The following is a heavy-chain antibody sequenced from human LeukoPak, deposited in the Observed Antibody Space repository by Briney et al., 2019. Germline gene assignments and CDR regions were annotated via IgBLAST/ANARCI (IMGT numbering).Heavy chain of an antibody. J-gene: IGHJ4*02. CDR3: ARAGSLTSIAVAGTMDY. CDR1: GGSISSYY. D-gene: IGHD6-19*01. CDR2: IYYSGST. Sequence: SETLSLTCTVSGGSISSYYWSWIRQPPGKGLEWIGYIYYSGSTNYNPSLKSRATISVDTSKNQFSLKLSSVTAADTAVYYCARAGSLTSIAVAGTMDYWGQGTLVTVSS. V-gene: IGHV4-59*01.